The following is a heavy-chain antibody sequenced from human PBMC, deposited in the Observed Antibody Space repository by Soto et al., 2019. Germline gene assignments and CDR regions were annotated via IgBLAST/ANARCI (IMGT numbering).Heavy chain of an antibody. CDR3: ARRVDFWSGYYPHYYYYYGMDV. Sequence: SETLSPTCTVSGGSISSSSYYWGWIRQPPGKGLEWIGSIYYSGSTYYNPSLKSRVTISVDTSKNQFSLKLSSVTAADTAVYYCARRVDFWSGYYPHYYYYYGMDVWGQGTTVTVSS. D-gene: IGHD3-3*01. V-gene: IGHV4-39*01. CDR2: IYYSGST. CDR1: GGSISSSSYY. J-gene: IGHJ6*02.